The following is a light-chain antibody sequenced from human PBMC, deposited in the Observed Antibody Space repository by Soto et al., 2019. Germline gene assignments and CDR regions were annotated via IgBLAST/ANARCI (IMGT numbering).Light chain of an antibody. J-gene: IGKJ1*01. CDR3: QHTLKWPPT. V-gene: IGKV3-15*01. Sequence: EIVMPQCPAYRSVTPGARVTLSCRASQSVNRQVLWYTHRPGQAPRLLIYDTSARAAGIPARFRVSWSAKAFTLTISRLQSEDWALDECQHTLKWPPTFGQGTKWDIK. CDR2: DTS. CDR1: QSVNRQ.